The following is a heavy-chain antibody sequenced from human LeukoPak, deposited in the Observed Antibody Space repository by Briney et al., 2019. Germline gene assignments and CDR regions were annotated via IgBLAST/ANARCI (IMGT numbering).Heavy chain of an antibody. V-gene: IGHV3-33*01. CDR3: ARDLYGGNSWLDY. CDR2: IWYDGSNK. J-gene: IGHJ4*02. D-gene: IGHD4-23*01. CDR1: GFTFSSYG. Sequence: GGSLRLSWAASGFTFSSYGMHWVRQAPGKGLEWVAVIWYDGSNKYHADSVKGRFTISRDTSKNTLYLQMISLRAEDTAVYYCARDLYGGNSWLDYWGQGTLVTVSS.